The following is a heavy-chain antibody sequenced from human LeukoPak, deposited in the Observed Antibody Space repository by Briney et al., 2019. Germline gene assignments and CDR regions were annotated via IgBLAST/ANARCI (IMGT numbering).Heavy chain of an antibody. CDR2: VHLNGAT. CDR1: GGSITTTNW. V-gene: IGHV4-4*02. D-gene: IGHD3-10*01. J-gene: IGHJ4*02. CDR3: ARGEAYGSGTVHCDY. Sequence: SGTLSLTCAVSGGSITTTNWWSWVRQPPGKGLEWIGEVHLNGATNYNPSLESRFSMSIDKSNNHLSLEVTSVTAADTAVYYCARGEAYGSGTVHCDYWGQGALVTVSS.